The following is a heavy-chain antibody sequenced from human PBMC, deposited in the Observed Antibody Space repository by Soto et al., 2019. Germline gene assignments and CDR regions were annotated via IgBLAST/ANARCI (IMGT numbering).Heavy chain of an antibody. V-gene: IGHV3-30*04. CDR3: AREGYSSGWGGVLAY. Sequence: VQLMESGGGVFQPGTSLRLSCTASGFTYITSVIHWVRQAPGKGLEWVAVASTDGQKKDYATSVRGRFTIYGDNSKNTLFLQMDSLRGDDTAVYYCAREGYSSGWGGVLAYWGRGIMVAVSS. J-gene: IGHJ4*02. D-gene: IGHD2-15*01. CDR2: ASTDGQKK. CDR1: GFTYITSV.